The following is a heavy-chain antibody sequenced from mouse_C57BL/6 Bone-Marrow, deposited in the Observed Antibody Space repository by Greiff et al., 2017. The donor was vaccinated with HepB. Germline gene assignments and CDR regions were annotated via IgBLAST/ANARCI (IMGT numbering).Heavy chain of an antibody. V-gene: IGHV1-76*01. CDR1: GYTFTDYY. D-gene: IGHD2-1*01. CDR3: ARSARIYYGNYAMDY. CDR2: IYPGSGNT. J-gene: IGHJ4*01. Sequence: VQLQQSGAELVRPGASVKLSCKASGYTFTDYYINWVKQRPGQGLEWIARIYPGSGNTYYNEKFKGKATLTAEKSSSTAYMQLSSLTSEDSAVYFCARSARIYYGNYAMDYWGQGTSVTVSS.